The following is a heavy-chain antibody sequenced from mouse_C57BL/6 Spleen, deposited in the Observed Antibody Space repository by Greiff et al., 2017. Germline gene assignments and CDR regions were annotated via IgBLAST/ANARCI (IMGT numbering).Heavy chain of an antibody. Sequence: VQRVESGPELVKPGASVKISCKASGYAFSSSWMNWVKQRPGKGLEWIGRIYSGDGDTYYTGKFKGKATLTADKSSSTAYMQLSSLTSEDSAVYFCAREEASGIDYWGQGTTLTVSS. D-gene: IGHD1-1*01. V-gene: IGHV1-82*01. J-gene: IGHJ2*01. CDR2: IYSGDGDT. CDR1: GYAFSSSW. CDR3: AREEASGIDY.